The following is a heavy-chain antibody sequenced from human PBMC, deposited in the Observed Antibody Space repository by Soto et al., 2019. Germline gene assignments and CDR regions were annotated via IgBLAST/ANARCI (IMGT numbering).Heavy chain of an antibody. V-gene: IGHV3-13*01. CDR2: IGTAGDT. D-gene: IGHD1-1*01. CDR3: VRGTTGFGYFDS. J-gene: IGHJ4*02. CDR1: GFTFSSYD. Sequence: GGSLRLSCAASGFTFSSYDMHWVRQASGKGLEWVSVIGTAGDTYYSGSVKGRFTISRDSLTTSLYLQMNSLRAGDTAVYYCVRGTTGFGYFDSWGQGTLVTVSS.